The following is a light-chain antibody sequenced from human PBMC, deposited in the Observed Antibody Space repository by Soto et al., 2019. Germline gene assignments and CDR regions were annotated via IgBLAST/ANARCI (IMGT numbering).Light chain of an antibody. J-gene: IGKJ5*01. CDR3: QHRHSYPIT. Sequence: DIQLTQSPSFVSASVGDRVTITCRASQGISSYLAWYQQKPGKAPKLLIHTASTLQSGVPSRFSGSGSGTEFTLTISSLQPEDFATYYYQHRHSYPITFGQGTRLEIK. V-gene: IGKV1-9*01. CDR2: TAS. CDR1: QGISSY.